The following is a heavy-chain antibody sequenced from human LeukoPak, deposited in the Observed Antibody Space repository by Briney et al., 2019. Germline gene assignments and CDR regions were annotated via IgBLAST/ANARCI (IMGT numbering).Heavy chain of an antibody. CDR2: ISGSGGTT. D-gene: IGHD1-26*01. Sequence: GGSLRLSCAASGFIFSTYAMSWVRQAPGKGLEWVSGISGSGGTTYYADAVKGRFTISRDDSKDTLYLQMNSLRAEDTAVYYCARVDRSGGYSALGYWGQGTLVTVSS. V-gene: IGHV3-23*01. CDR3: ARVDRSGGYSALGY. CDR1: GFIFSTYA. J-gene: IGHJ4*02.